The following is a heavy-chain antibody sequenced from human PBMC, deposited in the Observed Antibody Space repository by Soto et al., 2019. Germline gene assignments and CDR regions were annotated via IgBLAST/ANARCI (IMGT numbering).Heavy chain of an antibody. Sequence: QVQLQESGPGLVKPSETLSLTCTVSGDSINSDYYYWSWIRQPPGKGLEWIGYISNSGSTYYSPSLKSRLNITIYRSKIHSALKLNTVTAPDTAVYYYASEWGVCGDGRFYLPFFDFWRKGAVVPVSS. D-gene: IGHD2-15*01. CDR2: ISNSGST. J-gene: IGHJ4*02. V-gene: IGHV4-30-4*01. CDR3: ASEWGVCGDGRFYLPFFDF. CDR1: GDSINSDYYY.